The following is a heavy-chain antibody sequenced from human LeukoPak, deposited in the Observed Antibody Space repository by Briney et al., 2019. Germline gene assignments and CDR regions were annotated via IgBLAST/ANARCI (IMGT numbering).Heavy chain of an antibody. Sequence: GRSLRLSCAASGFTFSSYGMPWVRQAPGKGLEWVAVIWYDGSNKYYADSVKGRFTISRDNSKNTLYLQMNSLRAEDTAVYYCAKTRYSSSHRYFDYWGQGTLVTVSS. J-gene: IGHJ4*02. CDR1: GFTFSSYG. V-gene: IGHV3-33*06. CDR2: IWYDGSNK. D-gene: IGHD6-6*01. CDR3: AKTRYSSSHRYFDY.